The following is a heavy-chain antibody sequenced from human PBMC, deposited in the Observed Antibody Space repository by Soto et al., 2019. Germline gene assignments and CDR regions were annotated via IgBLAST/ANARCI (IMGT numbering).Heavy chain of an antibody. V-gene: IGHV4-59*08. Sequence: SETLSLTCIVSGGSISGYYWSWIRQPPLKGLEWIGNIYYSGTTNYNPSLKSRVTISLDTSKNQFSLKMESVTAPDTAVYYCARQAYTCVASAADYWGQGTLVTVSS. CDR1: GGSISGYY. J-gene: IGHJ4*02. D-gene: IGHD5-12*01. CDR2: IYYSGTT. CDR3: ARQAYTCVASAADY.